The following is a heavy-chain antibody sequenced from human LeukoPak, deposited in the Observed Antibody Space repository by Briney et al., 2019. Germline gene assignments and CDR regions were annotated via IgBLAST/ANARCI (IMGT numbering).Heavy chain of an antibody. CDR3: ARRSGGDLDY. CDR1: GFTFSNYW. CDR2: IKEDGSQK. V-gene: IGHV3-7*01. D-gene: IGHD3-10*01. Sequence: GGSLRLSCAASGFTFSNYWMNWVRQAPGKGLEWVANIKEDGSQKYYVDSVKGRFTISRDNAKNSLYLQMNSLRAEDTAVYYCARRSGGDLDYWGQGTLVTVSS. J-gene: IGHJ4*02.